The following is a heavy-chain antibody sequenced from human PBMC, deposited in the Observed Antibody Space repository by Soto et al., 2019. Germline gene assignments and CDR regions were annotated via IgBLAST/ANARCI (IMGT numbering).Heavy chain of an antibody. CDR2: INHSGNT. D-gene: IGHD3-10*01. Sequence: SETLSLTCAVYGGSFSGYYWSWIRQPPGKRLEWIGEINHSGNTNYNPSLKSRVTISVDTSKNQFSLKLSSVTAADTAVYYCARRDSFLPGGSDYWGQGTLVTVSS. V-gene: IGHV4-34*01. CDR3: ARRDSFLPGGSDY. CDR1: GGSFSGYY. J-gene: IGHJ4*02.